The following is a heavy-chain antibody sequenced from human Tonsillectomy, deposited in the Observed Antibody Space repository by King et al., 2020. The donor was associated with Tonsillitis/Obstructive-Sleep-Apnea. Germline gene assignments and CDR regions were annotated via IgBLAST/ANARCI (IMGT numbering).Heavy chain of an antibody. CDR2: IKSKTDGGTT. CDR3: TTAYYDSSGTCFDY. D-gene: IGHD3-22*01. V-gene: IGHV3-15*07. J-gene: IGHJ4*02. Sequence: VQLVESGGGLVKPGGSLRLSCAASGFTFSNAWMNWVRQAPGKGLEWVGRIKSKTDGGTTDYAAPVKGRFTISRDDSKNTLYLQMNSLKTEDTAVYYCTTAYYDSSGTCFDYWGQGTLVTVSS. CDR1: GFTFSNAW.